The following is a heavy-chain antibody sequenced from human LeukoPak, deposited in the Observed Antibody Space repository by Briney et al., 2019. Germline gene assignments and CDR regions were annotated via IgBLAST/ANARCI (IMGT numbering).Heavy chain of an antibody. Sequence: GGSLRLSCAASGFTFSNAWMSWVRQAPGKGLEWVGRIKSKTDGGTTDYAAPVKGRFTISRDDSKNTLHLQMNSLKTEDTAVYYCTTVREFWSGLFDYWGQGTLVTVSS. CDR3: TTVREFWSGLFDY. D-gene: IGHD3-3*01. CDR1: GFTFSNAW. J-gene: IGHJ4*02. V-gene: IGHV3-15*01. CDR2: IKSKTDGGTT.